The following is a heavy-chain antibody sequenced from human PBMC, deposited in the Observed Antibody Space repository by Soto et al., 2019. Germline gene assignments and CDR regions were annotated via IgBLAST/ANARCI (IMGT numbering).Heavy chain of an antibody. D-gene: IGHD5-12*01. J-gene: IGHJ6*02. CDR2: IWYDGSNK. CDR3: ARDGMGLQSDDARTWNYGMDV. V-gene: IGHV3-33*01. CDR1: GFTFSSYG. Sequence: PGGSLRLSCAASGFTFSSYGMHWVRQAPGKGLEWVAVIWYDGSNKYYADSVKGRFTISGDNSKNTLYLQMNSLRAEDTAVYYCARDGMGLQSDDARTWNYGMDVWGQGTTVTVSS.